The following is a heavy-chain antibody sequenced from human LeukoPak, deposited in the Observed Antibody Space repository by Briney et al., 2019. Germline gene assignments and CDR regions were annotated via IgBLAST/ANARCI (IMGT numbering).Heavy chain of an antibody. CDR3: ARDPQSGGYVRGYFDY. CDR2: ISGSGGST. J-gene: IGHJ4*02. CDR1: GFTFSSYA. D-gene: IGHD5-12*01. V-gene: IGHV3-23*01. Sequence: GGSLGLSCAASGFTFSSYAMSWVRQAPGKGLEWVSVISGSGGSTYYADSVKGRFTISRDNSKNTLYLQMNSLRAEDTAVYYCARDPQSGGYVRGYFDYWGQGTLVTVSS.